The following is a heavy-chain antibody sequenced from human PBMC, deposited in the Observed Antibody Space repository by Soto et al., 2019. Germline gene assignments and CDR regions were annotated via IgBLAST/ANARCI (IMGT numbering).Heavy chain of an antibody. Sequence: SETLSLTCTVSGASIRSYYWSWIRQPPGKGLEWIGFIHHSGSTNYNPSLKSRLTMSVDTSKNQFSLKLSSVTAADTAVYYCARRYGKNAFDIWGQGTMVTVSS. CDR1: GASIRSYY. V-gene: IGHV4-59*01. CDR2: IHHSGST. CDR3: ARRYGKNAFDI. J-gene: IGHJ3*02. D-gene: IGHD5-18*01.